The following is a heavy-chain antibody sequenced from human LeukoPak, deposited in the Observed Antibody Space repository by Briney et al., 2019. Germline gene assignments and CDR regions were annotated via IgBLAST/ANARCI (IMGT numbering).Heavy chain of an antibody. J-gene: IGHJ5*02. V-gene: IGHV3-21*01. D-gene: IGHD1-26*01. CDR1: GFTFSSYG. CDR3: ARDAGGRTQREGWFDP. Sequence: GGSLRLSCAASGFTFSSYGMNWLRQAPGKGLEWLSSISSGGMWVYYADSLKGRFTISRDNAKNSLYLQMKSLRVEDTGVYYCARDAGGRTQREGWFDPWGQGTLVTVSS. CDR2: ISSGGMWV.